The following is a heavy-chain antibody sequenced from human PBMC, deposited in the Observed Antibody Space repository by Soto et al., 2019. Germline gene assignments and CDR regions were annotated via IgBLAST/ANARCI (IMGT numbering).Heavy chain of an antibody. V-gene: IGHV4-59*01. CDR1: GGSISSYY. J-gene: IGHJ6*03. CDR3: ARRNRDYLYYYYYYMDV. Sequence: SETLSLTCTVSGGSISSYYWSWIRQPPGKGLEWIGYIYYSGSTNYNPSLKSRVTISVDTSKNQFSLKLSSVTAADTAVYYCARRNRDYLYYYYYYMDVWGKGTTVTVSS. D-gene: IGHD4-17*01. CDR2: IYYSGST.